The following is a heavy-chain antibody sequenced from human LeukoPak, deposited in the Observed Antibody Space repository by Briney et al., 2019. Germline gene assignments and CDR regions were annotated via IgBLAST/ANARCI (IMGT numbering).Heavy chain of an antibody. D-gene: IGHD3-22*01. CDR3: ARVGEDNYDSSGYYPAGWFDP. CDR2: IIPIFGTA. V-gene: IGHV1-69*05. CDR1: GGTFSSYA. Sequence: SVKVSCKASGGTFSSYAISWVRQAPGQGLEWMGGIIPIFGTANYAQKFQGRVTITTDESTSTAYMELSSLRSEDTAVYYCARVGEDNYDSSGYYPAGWFDPWGQGTLVTVSS. J-gene: IGHJ5*02.